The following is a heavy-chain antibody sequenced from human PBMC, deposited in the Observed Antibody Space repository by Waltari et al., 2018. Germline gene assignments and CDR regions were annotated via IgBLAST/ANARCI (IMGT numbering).Heavy chain of an antibody. D-gene: IGHD1-20*01. CDR3: ARIGYKTYGMDV. CDR2: VYYSGTT. V-gene: IGHV4-59*01. CDR1: GGSIRIYY. J-gene: IGHJ6*02. Sequence: QVQLQESGLRLVTPSETLSLTCSASGGSIRIYYWAWIRQSPGTGLQWIGYVYYSGTTNYSPSLKSRVTMSVDSSRNEISLKMTSVTAADTAVYYCARIGYKTYGMDVWGRGTPVTVSS.